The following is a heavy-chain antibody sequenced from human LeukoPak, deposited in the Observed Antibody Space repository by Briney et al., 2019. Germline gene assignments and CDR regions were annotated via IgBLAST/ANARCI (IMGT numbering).Heavy chain of an antibody. J-gene: IGHJ6*02. D-gene: IGHD3-3*01. CDR3: ARAPPYDFWSGYGMDV. CDR1: GYTFTSYA. V-gene: IGHV1-3*01. CDR2: INAGNGNT. Sequence: ASEKVSCKASGYTFTSYAMHWVRQAPGQRLEWMGWINAGNGNTKYSQKFQGRVTITRDTSASTAYMELSSLRSEDTAVYYCARAPPYDFWSGYGMDVWGQGTTVTVSS.